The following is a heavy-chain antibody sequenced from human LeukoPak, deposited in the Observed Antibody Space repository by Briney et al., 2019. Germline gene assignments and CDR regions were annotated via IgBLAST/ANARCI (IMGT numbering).Heavy chain of an antibody. V-gene: IGHV4-59*12. Sequence: SETLSLTCTVSGGSISSYYWSWIRQPPGKGLEWIGYIFYSGSTNYNPSLKSRVTISVDTSKNQFSLNLSSVTAADTAVFYCARRSGSYHYYMDVWSKGTTVTVSS. CDR1: GGSISSYY. CDR3: ARRSGSYHYYMDV. D-gene: IGHD1-26*01. CDR2: IFYSGST. J-gene: IGHJ6*03.